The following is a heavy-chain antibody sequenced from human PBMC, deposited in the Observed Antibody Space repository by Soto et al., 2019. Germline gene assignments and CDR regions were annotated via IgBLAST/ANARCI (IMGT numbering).Heavy chain of an antibody. V-gene: IGHV4-59*08. D-gene: IGHD4-17*01. CDR1: GGSVSSYY. J-gene: IGHJ4*02. CDR2: IYYSGST. CDR3: ARRYGPGFDY. Sequence: SETLSLTCTVSGGSVSSYYWSWIRQPPGKGLEWIGYIYYSGSTNYNPSLKSRVTISVDTSKNQFSLKLSSVTAADTAVYYCARRYGPGFDYWGQGTLVTVSS.